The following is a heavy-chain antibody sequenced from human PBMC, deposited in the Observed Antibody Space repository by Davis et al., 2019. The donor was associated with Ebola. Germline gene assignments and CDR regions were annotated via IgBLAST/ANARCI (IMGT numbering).Heavy chain of an antibody. CDR1: GFTFDDYA. CDR3: AKGGGRDYYGSSHYGMDV. J-gene: IGHJ6*02. D-gene: IGHD3-10*01. CDR2: ISWDGGST. V-gene: IGHV3-43D*04. Sequence: GESLKISCAASGFTFDDYAMHWVRQAPGKGLEWVSLISWDGGSTYYADSVKGRFTISRDNSKNSLYLQMNSLRAEDTALYYCAKGGGRDYYGSSHYGMDVWGQGTTVTVSS.